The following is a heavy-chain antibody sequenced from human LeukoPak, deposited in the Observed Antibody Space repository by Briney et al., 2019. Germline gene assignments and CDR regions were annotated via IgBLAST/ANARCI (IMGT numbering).Heavy chain of an antibody. CDR1: GYTFTSYA. CDR2: ISAYNGNT. CDR3: ARPRRYGSGDYDY. J-gene: IGHJ4*02. D-gene: IGHD3-10*01. Sequence: ASVKVSCKASGYTFTSYAMHWVHQAPGQRLEWMGWISAYNGNTNYAQKLQGRVTMTTDTSTSTAYMELRSLRSDDTAVYYCARPRRYGSGDYDYWGQGTLVTVSS. V-gene: IGHV1-18*01.